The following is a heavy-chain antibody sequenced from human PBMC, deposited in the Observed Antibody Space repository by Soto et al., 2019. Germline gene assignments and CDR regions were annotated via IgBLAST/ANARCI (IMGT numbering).Heavy chain of an antibody. CDR2: IIPILGIA. Sequence: QVQLVQSGAEVKKPGSSVKVSCKASGGTFSSYTISWVRQAPGQGLEWMGRIIPILGIANYAQKFQGRVTITADKSTSTAYMELSSLRSEDTAVYYCARGAIAVAGHLDYWGQGTLVTVSS. J-gene: IGHJ4*02. D-gene: IGHD6-19*01. CDR3: ARGAIAVAGHLDY. CDR1: GGTFSSYT. V-gene: IGHV1-69*02.